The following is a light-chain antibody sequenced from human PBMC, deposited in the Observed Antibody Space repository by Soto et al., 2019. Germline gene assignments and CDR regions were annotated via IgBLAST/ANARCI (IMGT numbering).Light chain of an antibody. CDR3: QQYNNWWT. V-gene: IGKV3-15*01. CDR1: QSVSSN. J-gene: IGKJ1*01. CDR2: GGS. Sequence: EIVMTQSPATLSVSPGERATLSCRASQSVSSNLAWYQQRPGQAPRLLIYGGSTRATGIPARFSGSGSGTEFTLTISSLQSADFAVYYCQQYNNWWTFGQGTKVEIK.